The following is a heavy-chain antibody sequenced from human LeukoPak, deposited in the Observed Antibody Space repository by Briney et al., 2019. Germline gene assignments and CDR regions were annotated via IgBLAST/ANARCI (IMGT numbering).Heavy chain of an antibody. CDR3: ARDTNYYDSGSYQSFDY. CDR1: GGTFSSYA. J-gene: IGHJ4*02. V-gene: IGHV1-69*13. D-gene: IGHD3-10*01. CDR2: IIPIFGTA. Sequence: SVKVSCKASGGTFSSYAISWVRQAPGQGLEWMGGIIPIFGTANYAQKFQGRVTITADESTSTAYMELSSLRSEDTAVYYCARDTNYYDSGSYQSFDYWGQGTLVTVSS.